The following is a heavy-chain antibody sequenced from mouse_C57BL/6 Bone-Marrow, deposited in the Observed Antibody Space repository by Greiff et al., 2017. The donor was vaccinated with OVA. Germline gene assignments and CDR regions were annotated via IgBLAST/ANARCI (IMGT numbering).Heavy chain of an antibody. D-gene: IGHD1-3*01. CDR2: INPSSGYT. J-gene: IGHJ4*01. V-gene: IGHV1-4*01. CDR3: ARQSITFYYAMDY. CDR1: GYTFTSYT. Sequence: VKLMESGAELARPGASVKMSCKASGYTFTSYTMHWVKQRPGQGLEWIGYINPSSGYTKYNQKFKDKATLTADKSSSTAYMQLSSLTSEDSAVYYCARQSITFYYAMDYWGQGTSVTVSS.